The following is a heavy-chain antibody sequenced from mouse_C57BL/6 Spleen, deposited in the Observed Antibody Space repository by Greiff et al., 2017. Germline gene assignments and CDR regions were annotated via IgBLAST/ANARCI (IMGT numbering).Heavy chain of an antibody. J-gene: IGHJ3*01. D-gene: IGHD1-1*01. CDR1: GYTFTDYE. Sequence: QVQLQQSGAELVRPGASVTLSCKASGYTFTDYEMHWVKQTPVHGLEWIGAIDPETGGTAYNQKFKGKAILTADKSSSTAYMELRSLTSEDSAVYYCTRDYGSPYWGQGTLVTVSA. V-gene: IGHV1-15*01. CDR2: IDPETGGT. CDR3: TRDYGSPY.